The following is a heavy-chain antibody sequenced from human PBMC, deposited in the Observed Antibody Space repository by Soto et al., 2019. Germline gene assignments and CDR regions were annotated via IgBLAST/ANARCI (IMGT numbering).Heavy chain of an antibody. CDR3: ARDGYSSSWPPGVYYYYGMDV. V-gene: IGHV6-1*01. Sequence: PSQTLSLTCAISGDSVSSNSAAWNWIRQSPSRGLEWLGRTYYRSKWYNDYAVSVKSRITINPDTSKNQFSLQLSSVTPEDTAVYYCARDGYSSSWPPGVYYYYGMDVWGQGTTVTVS. CDR1: GDSVSSNSAA. D-gene: IGHD6-13*01. J-gene: IGHJ6*02. CDR2: TYYRSKWYN.